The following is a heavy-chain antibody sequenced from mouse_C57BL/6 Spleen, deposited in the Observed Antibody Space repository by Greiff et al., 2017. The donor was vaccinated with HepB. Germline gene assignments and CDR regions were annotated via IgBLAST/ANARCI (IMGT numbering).Heavy chain of an antibody. V-gene: IGHV5-16*01. CDR2: INYDGSST. J-gene: IGHJ4*01. D-gene: IGHD2-3*01. Sequence: EVKLQESEGGLVQPGSSMKLSCTASGFTFSDYYMAWVRQVPEKGLEWVANINYDGSSTYYLDSLKSRFIISRDNAKNILYLQMSSLKSEDTATYYCARANYGYYRGYYAMDYWGQGTSVTVSS. CDR3: ARANYGYYRGYYAMDY. CDR1: GFTFSDYY.